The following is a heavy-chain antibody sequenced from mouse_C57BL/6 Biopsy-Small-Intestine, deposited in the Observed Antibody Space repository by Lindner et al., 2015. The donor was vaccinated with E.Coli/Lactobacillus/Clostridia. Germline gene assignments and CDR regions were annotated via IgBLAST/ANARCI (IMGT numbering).Heavy chain of an antibody. Sequence: EVQLQESGGGLVKPGGSLKISCAASGFTFSSYDMSWVRQTPEKRLEWVATISDGSSYTYYPDNVKGRFTISRDNAKNNLYLQMSHLKSEDTAMYYCARAGDGNYDYWGQGTTLTVSS. CDR1: GFTFSSYD. D-gene: IGHD2-1*01. CDR2: ISDGSSYT. J-gene: IGHJ2*01. CDR3: ARAGDGNYDY. V-gene: IGHV5-4*01.